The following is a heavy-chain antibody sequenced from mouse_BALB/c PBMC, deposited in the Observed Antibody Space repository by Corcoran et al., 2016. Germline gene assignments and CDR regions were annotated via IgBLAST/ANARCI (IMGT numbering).Heavy chain of an antibody. D-gene: IGHD2-1*01. Sequence: EVQLQQSGPELVKPGASVKMSCKASGYTFTSYVMHWVKQKPGQGLEWIGYINPNNGGTSYNQKFKGKATLTVDKSSSTAYMELRSLTSEDSAVYYCARSGIYYGNYAWFAYWGQGTLVTVSA. CDR2: INPNNGGT. V-gene: IGHV1-22*01. CDR3: ARSGIYYGNYAWFAY. CDR1: GYTFTSYV. J-gene: IGHJ3*01.